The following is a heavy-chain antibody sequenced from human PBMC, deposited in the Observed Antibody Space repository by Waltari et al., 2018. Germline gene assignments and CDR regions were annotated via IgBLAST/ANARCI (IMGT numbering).Heavy chain of an antibody. J-gene: IGHJ4*02. Sequence: QVQLQESGPGLVKPSETLSLTCTVSGGSISSYYWSWIRQPAGKGLEWIGRIYTSGSTNYNPSLTSRVTMSVDTSKNQFSLKLSSVTAADTAVYYCARSGPDGYSGYVSYWGQGTLVTVSS. CDR1: GGSISSYY. CDR3: ARSGPDGYSGYVSY. D-gene: IGHD5-12*01. CDR2: IYTSGST. V-gene: IGHV4-4*07.